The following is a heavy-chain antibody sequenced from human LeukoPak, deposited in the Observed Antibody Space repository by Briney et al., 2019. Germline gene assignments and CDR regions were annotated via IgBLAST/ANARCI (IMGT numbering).Heavy chain of an antibody. CDR2: MNPNSGNT. J-gene: IGHJ6*02. D-gene: IGHD3-3*01. V-gene: IGHV1-8*01. Sequence: ASVKVSCKASGYTFTSYDINWVRQATGQGLEWMGWMNPNSGNTGYAQKFQGRVTMTRNTSISTAYMELSSLRSEDTAVYYCARVFPKAEWLSTYGMDVWGQGTTVTVSS. CDR1: GYTFTSYD. CDR3: ARVFPKAEWLSTYGMDV.